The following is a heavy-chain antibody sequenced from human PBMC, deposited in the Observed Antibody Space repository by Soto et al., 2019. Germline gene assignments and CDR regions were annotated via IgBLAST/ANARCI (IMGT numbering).Heavy chain of an antibody. Sequence: GASVKVSCKASGDSFTNYGITGVRQAPGQGLEWRGWISAYNGDTHYAQNLQGRLTMTTDTSTSTGYMELRALGSDDTAVYFCARVEDYFDSSGYDHWGQGTLVTVSS. J-gene: IGHJ1*01. D-gene: IGHD3-22*01. CDR2: ISAYNGDT. CDR1: GDSFTNYG. CDR3: ARVEDYFDSSGYDH. V-gene: IGHV1-18*04.